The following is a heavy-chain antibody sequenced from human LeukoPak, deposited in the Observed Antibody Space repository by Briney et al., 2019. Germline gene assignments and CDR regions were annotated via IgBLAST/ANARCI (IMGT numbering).Heavy chain of an antibody. CDR1: GYTFSNYA. CDR2: ISAYNGNT. V-gene: IGHV1-18*01. CDR3: ARVRWLRTTYDAFDF. J-gene: IGHJ3*01. Sequence: GASVKVSCKASGYTFSNYAISWVRQAPGQGLEWMGWISAYNGNTNYAQKFQGRVTMTTDTSTSTAYMELRTLRSDDTAVYYCARVRWLRTTYDAFDFWGQGTMVTFSS. D-gene: IGHD5-12*01.